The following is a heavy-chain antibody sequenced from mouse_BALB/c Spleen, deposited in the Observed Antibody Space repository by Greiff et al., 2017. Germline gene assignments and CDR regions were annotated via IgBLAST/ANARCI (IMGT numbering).Heavy chain of an antibody. J-gene: IGHJ1*01. Sequence: QVHVKQSGPGLVAPSQSLSITCTVSGFSLTSYGVHWVRQPPGKGLEWLGVIWAGGSTNYNSALMSRLSISKDNSKSQVFLKMNSLQTDDTAMYYCARVSGGRYWYFDVWGAGTTVTVSS. V-gene: IGHV2-9*02. CDR1: GFSLTSYG. CDR2: IWAGGST. CDR3: ARVSGGRYWYFDV.